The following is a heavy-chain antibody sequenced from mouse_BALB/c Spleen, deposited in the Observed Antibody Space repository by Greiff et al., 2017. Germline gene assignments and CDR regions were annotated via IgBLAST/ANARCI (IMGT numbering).Heavy chain of an antibody. J-gene: IGHJ3*01. D-gene: IGHD1-2*01. V-gene: IGHV1-83*01. CDR2: IYPGSGST. CDR1: GYTFTGYG. CDR3: AISILRLPFAY. Sequence: VQLQQSGPGLVKPGASLKISCTASGYTFTGYGIRWVRQVPGQGLEWIGEIYPGSGSTYYNDKFKGKATLTADNSSNTAFMQLSSLTSEDSAVYCCAISILRLPFAYWGQGTLVTVSA.